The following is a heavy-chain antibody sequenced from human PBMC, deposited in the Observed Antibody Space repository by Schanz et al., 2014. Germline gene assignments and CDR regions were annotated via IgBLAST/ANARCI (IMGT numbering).Heavy chain of an antibody. CDR3: ARHGGIPYYPMDV. J-gene: IGHJ6*02. Sequence: QVQLQESGPGLVKPSQTLSLTCTASGASISSCGYYWDWIRLLPGKGLEWIGYLSSSGSTSFNPSLERRLTMSVDTSKNQYSLRRSSVTAADTAVYYCARHGGIPYYPMDVWGQGTTVTVSS. CDR2: LSSSGST. CDR1: GASISSCGYY. V-gene: IGHV4-31*03. D-gene: IGHD3-16*01.